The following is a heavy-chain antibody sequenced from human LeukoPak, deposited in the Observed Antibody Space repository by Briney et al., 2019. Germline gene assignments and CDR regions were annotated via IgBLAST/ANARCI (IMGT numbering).Heavy chain of an antibody. Sequence: GGSLRLSCAASGFTFSSYAIHWVRQAPGKGLEWVAVISYDGSHKYYADSVKGRFTISRDNSKNTLYLQMNCLRAEDTAVYYCAKDFTKYNWNFIFDYWGQGTLVTVSS. J-gene: IGHJ4*02. CDR1: GFTFSSYA. V-gene: IGHV3-30*04. CDR2: ISYDGSHK. D-gene: IGHD1-7*01. CDR3: AKDFTKYNWNFIFDY.